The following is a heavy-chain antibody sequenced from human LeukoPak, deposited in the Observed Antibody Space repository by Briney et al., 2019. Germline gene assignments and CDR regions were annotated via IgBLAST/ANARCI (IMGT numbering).Heavy chain of an antibody. CDR2: IRYNGNSE. J-gene: IGHJ4*02. Sequence: GGSLRLSCAASGFIFSSYGMHWVRQAPGKGPEWVAFIRYNGNSEYYADSVKGRFTISRDNSKNTLYLQMSSLKIEDTAVYYCVKERGYRSTWRLEYWGQGTLVTVSS. CDR3: VKERGYRSTWRLEY. D-gene: IGHD6-13*01. CDR1: GFIFSSYG. V-gene: IGHV3-30*02.